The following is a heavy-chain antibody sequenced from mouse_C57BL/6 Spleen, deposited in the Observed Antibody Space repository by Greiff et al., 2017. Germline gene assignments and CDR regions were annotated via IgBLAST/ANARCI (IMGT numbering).Heavy chain of an antibody. CDR1: GYTFTSYW. CDR2: IYPGSGST. Sequence: QVQLQQPGAELMKPGASVKMSCKASGYTFTSYWITWVKQRPGQGLEWIGAIYPGSGSTNYNEQFKCKATLTVDPSSSTAYMQLSSLTYEDYAVYYCARTEGGLYYFDYWGKGTTLTVSS. J-gene: IGHJ2*01. V-gene: IGHV1-55*01. CDR3: ARTEGGLYYFDY.